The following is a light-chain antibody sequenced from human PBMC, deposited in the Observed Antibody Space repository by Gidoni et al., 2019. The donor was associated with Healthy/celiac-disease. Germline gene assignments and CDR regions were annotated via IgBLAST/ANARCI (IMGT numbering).Light chain of an antibody. CDR2: QDS. CDR3: QAWDSSSLVV. Sequence: SYELTQPPPVSVSPGQTASITCSGDKLGDKYACWYQQKPGQSPVLVIYQDSKRPSGIPERFSGSNSGNTATLTISGTQAMDEADYYCQAWDSSSLVVFGGGTKLTVL. CDR1: KLGDKY. V-gene: IGLV3-1*01. J-gene: IGLJ2*01.